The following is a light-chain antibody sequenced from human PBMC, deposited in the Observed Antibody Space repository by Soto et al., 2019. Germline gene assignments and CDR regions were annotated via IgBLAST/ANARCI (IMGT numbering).Light chain of an antibody. J-gene: IGLJ2*01. Sequence: QSALTQPPSASGSPGQSVTISCTGTSSDVGSYNYVSWYQQHPDKAPKLMIYEVNKRPSGVPDRFSGSKSGNTASLTVSGLQAEDEADYYCTSYAGYNNPVAFGGGTKPTVL. CDR1: SSDVGSYNY. CDR2: EVN. V-gene: IGLV2-8*01. CDR3: TSYAGYNNPVA.